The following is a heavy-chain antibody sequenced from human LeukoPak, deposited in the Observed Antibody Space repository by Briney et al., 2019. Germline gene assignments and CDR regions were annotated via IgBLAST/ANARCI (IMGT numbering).Heavy chain of an antibody. CDR2: ISGSGGST. V-gene: IGHV3-23*01. J-gene: IGHJ4*02. CDR3: AILLLPHLPNDDY. Sequence: GGSLRLSCAASGFTVSSNYMSWVRQAPGKGLEWVSAISGSGGSTYYADSVKGRFTISRDNSKNTLYLQMNSLRAEDTAVYYCAILLLPHLPNDDYWGQGTLVTVSS. D-gene: IGHD2-8*01. CDR1: GFTVSSNY.